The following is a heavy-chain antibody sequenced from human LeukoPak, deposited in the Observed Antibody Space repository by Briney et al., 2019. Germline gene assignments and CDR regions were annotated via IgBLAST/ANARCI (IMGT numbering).Heavy chain of an antibody. V-gene: IGHV3-21*01. CDR3: AREDYYGSGSPRYFDL. D-gene: IGHD3-10*01. J-gene: IGHJ2*01. CDR1: GFTFSSYG. Sequence: PGGSLRLSCAASGFTFSSYGMSWVRQAPGKGLEWVSSISSSRSYTYYADSVKGRFTISRDNAKNSLNLQMNSLRAEDTAVYYCAREDYYGSGSPRYFDLWGRGTLVTVSS. CDR2: ISSSRSYT.